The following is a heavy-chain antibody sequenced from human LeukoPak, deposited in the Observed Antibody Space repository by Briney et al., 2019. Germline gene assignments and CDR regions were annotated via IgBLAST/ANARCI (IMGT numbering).Heavy chain of an antibody. CDR2: INSDGSST. CDR3: ARHQLLGAFDI. J-gene: IGHJ3*02. Sequence: GGSLRLSCAASGFTFSSYWMHWVRQAPGKGLVWVSRINSDGSSTSYADSVKGRFTISRDNAKNSLYLQMNSLRAEDTAVYYCARHQLLGAFDIWGQGTMVTVSS. V-gene: IGHV3-74*01. D-gene: IGHD2-2*01. CDR1: GFTFSSYW.